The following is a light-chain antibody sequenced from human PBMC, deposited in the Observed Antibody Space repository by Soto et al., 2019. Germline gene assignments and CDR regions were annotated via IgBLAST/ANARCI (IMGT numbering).Light chain of an antibody. CDR3: QQYNNWIT. J-gene: IGKJ5*01. CDR2: AAS. CDR1: QSIGNF. V-gene: IGKV3-15*01. Sequence: EIVVTQSPAILSLSPGERATLSCRASQSIGNFLAWYQQKPGQAPRLLIYAASNRATGVPARFSGSWSGTEFTLTISSLQSEDFAVYYCQQYNNWITFGQGTRLEIK.